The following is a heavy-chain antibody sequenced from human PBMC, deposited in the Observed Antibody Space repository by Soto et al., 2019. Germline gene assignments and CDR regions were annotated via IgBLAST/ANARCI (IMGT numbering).Heavy chain of an antibody. J-gene: IGHJ4*02. CDR3: ARYSSGWPFGIDY. CDR2: IYYSGST. V-gene: IGHV4-59*01. D-gene: IGHD6-19*01. CDR1: GGSISSYY. Sequence: SETLSLTCTVSGGSISSYYWSWIRQPPGKGLEWIGYIYYSGSTNYNPSLKSRVTISVDTSKNQFSLKLSSVTAADTAVYYCARYSSGWPFGIDYWGQGTLVTVSS.